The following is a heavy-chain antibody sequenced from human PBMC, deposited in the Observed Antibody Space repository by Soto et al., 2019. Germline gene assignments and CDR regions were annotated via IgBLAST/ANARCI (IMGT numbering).Heavy chain of an antibody. Sequence: SETLSLTCTVSGGSISNYYWNWIRQPPGKGLEWIGSIYRTGSTDYNPSLRSRLTMSVDTSMNQFSLKLNSVTAADTAVYYCARTNYFDPGWFDPWGQGTLVTVSS. V-gene: IGHV4-59*08. CDR3: ARTNYFDPGWFDP. CDR2: IYRTGST. D-gene: IGHD3-22*01. J-gene: IGHJ5*02. CDR1: GGSISNYY.